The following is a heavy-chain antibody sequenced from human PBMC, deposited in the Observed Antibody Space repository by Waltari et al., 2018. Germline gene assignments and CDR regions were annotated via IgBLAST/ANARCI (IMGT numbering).Heavy chain of an antibody. CDR2: ITGRGDST. D-gene: IGHD1-20*01. J-gene: IGHJ4*02. V-gene: IGHV3-23*01. CDR1: GFMFRTFA. CDR3: AKGPHTNWNDPYFDS. Sequence: EVQLLESGGGLVQPGGSLRLSCAASGFMFRTFAMSWLRQDPGKGMKLLSVITGRGDSTVYTDSVEGRFTISRDNSKDTVFLHIDSLRADDTATYYCAKGPHTNWNDPYFDSWGQGTVVTVSS.